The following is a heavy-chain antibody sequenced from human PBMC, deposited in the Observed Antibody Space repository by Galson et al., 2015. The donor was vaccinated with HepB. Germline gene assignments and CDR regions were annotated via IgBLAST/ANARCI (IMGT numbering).Heavy chain of an antibody. Sequence: SLRLSCAASGFTFSSYSMNWVRQAPGKGLEWVSSISSSSSYIYYADSVKGRFTISRDNAKNSLYLQMNSLRAEDTAVYYCARDPRTGSNFDYWGQGTLVTVSS. CDR1: GFTFSSYS. J-gene: IGHJ4*02. V-gene: IGHV3-21*01. CDR3: ARDPRTGSNFDY. CDR2: ISSSSSYI. D-gene: IGHD1-1*01.